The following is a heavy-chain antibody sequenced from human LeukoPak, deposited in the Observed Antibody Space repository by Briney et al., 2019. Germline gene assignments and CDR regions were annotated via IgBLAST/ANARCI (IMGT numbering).Heavy chain of an antibody. J-gene: IGHJ6*02. D-gene: IGHD2-2*01. V-gene: IGHV3-7*01. CDR1: GFTFSSYW. CDR3: ARGPNIVVVPAAWPYYYGMDV. Sequence: GGSLRLSCAASGFTFSSYWMSWVRQAPGKGLEWVANIKQDGSEKYYVDSVKGRFTISRDNAKNSLYLQMNSLRAEDTAVYYCARGPNIVVVPAAWPYYYGMDVWGQGTTVTVSS. CDR2: IKQDGSEK.